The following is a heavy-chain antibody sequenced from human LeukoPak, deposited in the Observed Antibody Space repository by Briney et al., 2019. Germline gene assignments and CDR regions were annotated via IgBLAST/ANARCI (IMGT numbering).Heavy chain of an antibody. J-gene: IGHJ4*02. CDR2: IYYSGST. CDR1: GGSISSYY. D-gene: IGHD4-11*01. Sequence: SETLSLTCTVSGGSISSYYWSWIRQPPGKGLEWIGYIYYSGSTDYNPPLKSRVTISVDTSKNQFSLKLSSVTAADTAVYYCAREGVTKYYFDYWGQGTLVTVSS. V-gene: IGHV4-59*01. CDR3: AREGVTKYYFDY.